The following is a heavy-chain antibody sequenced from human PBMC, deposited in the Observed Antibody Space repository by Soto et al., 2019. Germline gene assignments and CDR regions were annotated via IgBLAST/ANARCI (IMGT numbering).Heavy chain of an antibody. V-gene: IGHV4-31*03. J-gene: IGHJ5*02. CDR3: ARGGYSSSWTRWFDP. CDR1: GGSISSGGYY. CDR2: IYYSGST. D-gene: IGHD6-13*01. Sequence: SETLSLTCTFSGGSISSGGYYWSWIRQHPGKGLEWIGYIYYSGSTYYNPSLKSRVTISVDTSKNQFSLKLSSVTAADTAVYYCARGGYSSSWTRWFDPWGQGTLVTVSS.